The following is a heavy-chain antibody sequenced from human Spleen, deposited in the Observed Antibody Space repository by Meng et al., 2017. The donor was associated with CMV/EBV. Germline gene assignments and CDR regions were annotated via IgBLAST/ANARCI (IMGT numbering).Heavy chain of an antibody. CDR2: INHSGST. CDR1: GVFFSGYS. CDR3: ARGGRTGTTFPFDY. V-gene: IGHV4-34*01. Sequence: AVGGVFFSGYSWSWIRQPPGRGLEWIGEINHSGSTNYNPSLKSRVTISVDTSKNQFSLKLSSVTAADTAVYYCARGGRTGTTFPFDYWGQGTLVTVPS. J-gene: IGHJ4*02. D-gene: IGHD1-1*01.